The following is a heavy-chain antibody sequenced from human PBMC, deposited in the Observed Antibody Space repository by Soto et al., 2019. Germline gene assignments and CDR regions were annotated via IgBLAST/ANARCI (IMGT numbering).Heavy chain of an antibody. Sequence: GGSLRLSCAASGFSVSDYAMSWVRQAPGKGLEWVSSISGSGDGTYYGDSVKGRFTLSRDASQKTLYLQMNNLRGEDTAVYFCTKSRRSVLMVYGFGGMDVWGRGTTVTVSS. J-gene: IGHJ6*02. D-gene: IGHD2-8*01. CDR3: TKSRRSVLMVYGFGGMDV. CDR1: GFSVSDYA. CDR2: ISGSGDGT. V-gene: IGHV3-23*01.